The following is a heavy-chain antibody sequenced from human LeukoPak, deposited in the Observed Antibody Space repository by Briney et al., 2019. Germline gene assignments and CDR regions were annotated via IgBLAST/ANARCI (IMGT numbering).Heavy chain of an antibody. CDR3: ARDSPRRGMDV. D-gene: IGHD5-24*01. V-gene: IGHV4-59*01. Sequence: SETLSLTCTVSGGSISSDYWSWIRQPPGKGLEWIGYIYYSGSTNYNPSLKSRVTISVGTSKNQFSLKLSSVTAADTAVYYCARDSPRRGMDVWGQGTTVTVSS. J-gene: IGHJ6*02. CDR1: GGSISSDY. CDR2: IYYSGST.